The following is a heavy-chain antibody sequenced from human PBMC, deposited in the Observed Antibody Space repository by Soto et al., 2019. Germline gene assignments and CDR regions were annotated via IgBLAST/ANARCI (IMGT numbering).Heavy chain of an antibody. CDR1: GFTFGHYA. D-gene: IGHD4-17*01. Sequence: GSSLLHSCTAFGFTFGHYAMSLFRQASGRGSEWVCFIRSKAYGGTTEYAASVKGRFTISRDDSKSIAYLQMNSLKTEDTAVYYCTLTTVFIDAFDIWGQGTMVTVSS. CDR2: IRSKAYGGTT. J-gene: IGHJ3*02. CDR3: TLTTVFIDAFDI. V-gene: IGHV3-49*03.